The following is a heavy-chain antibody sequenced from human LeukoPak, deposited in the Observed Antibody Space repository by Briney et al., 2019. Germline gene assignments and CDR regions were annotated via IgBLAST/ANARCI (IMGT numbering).Heavy chain of an antibody. CDR2: IIPILGIA. V-gene: IGHV1-69*04. CDR1: GGTFSSYA. CDR3: AREYCSGGSCYSNFDY. Sequence: ASVKVSCKASGGTFSSYAISWVRQAPGQGLEWMGRIIPILGIANYAQKFQGRVTITADKSTSTAYMELSSLRSEDTAVYYCAREYCSGGSCYSNFDYWGQGTLVTVSS. J-gene: IGHJ4*02. D-gene: IGHD2-15*01.